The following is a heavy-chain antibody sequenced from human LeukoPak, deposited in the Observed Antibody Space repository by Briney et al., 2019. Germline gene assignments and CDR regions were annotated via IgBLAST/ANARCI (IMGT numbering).Heavy chain of an antibody. J-gene: IGHJ4*02. Sequence: GGSLRLSCAASGFTFSSYAMYWVRQAPGGGLEWVSGIFGSGGGTHYADSVKGRFTISRDTSKNTVYLQTNSLRAEDTALYYCAKTTTGYSSGRSPGWPAGLWGQGTLVTVSS. V-gene: IGHV3-23*01. D-gene: IGHD6-19*01. CDR3: AKTTTGYSSGRSPGWPAGL. CDR2: IFGSGGGT. CDR1: GFTFSSYA.